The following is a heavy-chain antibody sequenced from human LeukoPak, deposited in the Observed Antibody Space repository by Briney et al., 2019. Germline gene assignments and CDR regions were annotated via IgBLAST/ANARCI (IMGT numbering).Heavy chain of an antibody. V-gene: IGHV3-53*01. D-gene: IGHD3-10*01. CDR2: IYSGGTT. CDR3: ARDRDAF. J-gene: IGHJ4*02. Sequence: GGSLRLSCAASGFTFSYAWMSWVRQAPGKGLEWVSVIYSGGTTNSADYVKGRFTISRDKSKNTLYLLMNSLRAEDTAVYYCARDRDAFWGQGTLVTVSS. CDR1: GFTFSYAW.